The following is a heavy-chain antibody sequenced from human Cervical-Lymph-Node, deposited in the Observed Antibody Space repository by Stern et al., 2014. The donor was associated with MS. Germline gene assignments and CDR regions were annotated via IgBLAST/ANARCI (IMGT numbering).Heavy chain of an antibody. CDR3: ARDYEDTSMLFDH. V-gene: IGHV3-30*03. Sequence: VQLVESGGAVVQPGRSLRLSCAASGFTFSSCGMHWIRQAPGKGLGWVTVIAYDGNHKYYAASVKGRFTISRDNSKNTLHLQMNSVTPDDTAIYYCARDYEDTSMLFDHWGQGTLVTVSS. J-gene: IGHJ4*02. CDR1: GFTFSSCG. CDR2: IAYDGNHK. D-gene: IGHD2-8*01.